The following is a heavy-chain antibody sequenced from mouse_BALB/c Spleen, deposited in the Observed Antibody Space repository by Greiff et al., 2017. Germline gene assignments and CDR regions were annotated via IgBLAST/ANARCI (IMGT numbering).Heavy chain of an antibody. D-gene: IGHD1-2*01. CDR3: ARDYGYGYYAMDD. Sequence: EVQLQQSGPELVKPGASVKMSCKASGYTFTSYVMHWVKQKPGQGLEWIGYINPYNDGTKYNEKFKGKATLTSDKSSSTAYMELSSLTSEDSAVYYCARDYGYGYYAMDDWGQGTSVTVSS. CDR2: INPYNDGT. J-gene: IGHJ4*01. V-gene: IGHV1-14*01. CDR1: GYTFTSYV.